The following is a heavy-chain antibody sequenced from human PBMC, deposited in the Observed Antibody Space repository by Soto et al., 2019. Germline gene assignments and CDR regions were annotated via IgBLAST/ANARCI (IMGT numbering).Heavy chain of an antibody. D-gene: IGHD6-25*01. J-gene: IGHJ3*02. CDR2: ISAYNGNT. Sequence: SVKVACKSSVYTFTGYGISSVRQAPGQGLEWMGWISAYNGNTNYAQKLKGRVTMTTDTSTSTAYMELRSLRSDDTAVYYCARGGNGYGDAFDIWGQGTMVT. CDR1: VYTFTGYG. V-gene: IGHV1-18*04. CDR3: ARGGNGYGDAFDI.